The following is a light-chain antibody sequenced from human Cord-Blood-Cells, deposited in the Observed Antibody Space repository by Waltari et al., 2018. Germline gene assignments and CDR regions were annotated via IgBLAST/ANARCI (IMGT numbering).Light chain of an antibody. V-gene: IGLV1-40*01. CDR3: QSYDSSLSGWV. CDR2: GNS. Sequence: QSVLTQPPSVSGAPGQRVTISCTGSSSNIGAGYDVHWYQQLPGTAPKLLIYGNSNRPAGVPDRFSGSKSGTSASLAITGLQAEDDADYYCQSYDSSLSGWVFGGGNKLTVL. CDR1: SSNIGAGYD. J-gene: IGLJ3*02.